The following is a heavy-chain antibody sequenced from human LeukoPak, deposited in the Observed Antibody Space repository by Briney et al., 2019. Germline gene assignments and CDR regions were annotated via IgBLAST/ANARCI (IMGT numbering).Heavy chain of an antibody. CDR2: IYYSGST. J-gene: IGHJ4*02. CDR1: GGSISSYF. V-gene: IGHV4-59*12. CDR3: ARGDSSSWYGLFDY. Sequence: SETLSLTCTVSGGSISSYFWSWIRQPPGKGLEWIGYIYYSGSTHYNPSLKSRVSISADTSKNQFSPKLTSVTAADTAVYYCARGDSSSWYGLFDYWGQGTLVTVSS. D-gene: IGHD6-13*01.